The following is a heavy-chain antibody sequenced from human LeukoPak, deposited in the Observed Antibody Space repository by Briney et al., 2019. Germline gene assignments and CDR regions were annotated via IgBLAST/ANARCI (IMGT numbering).Heavy chain of an antibody. CDR3: AKDLETLPDY. D-gene: IGHD1-1*01. CDR1: GFTFSSYG. J-gene: IGHJ4*02. Sequence: LTGGSLRLSCAASGFTFSSYGMHWVRQVPGKGLEWVAVISYDGSNEYYADSVKGRFTIARDNSRNTLYLHMNSLRVEDTAVYYCAKDLETLPDYWGQGTLVTVSS. V-gene: IGHV3-30*18. CDR2: ISYDGSNE.